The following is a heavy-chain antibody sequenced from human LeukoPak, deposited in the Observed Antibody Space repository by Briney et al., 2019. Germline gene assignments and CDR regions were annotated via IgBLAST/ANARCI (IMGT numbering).Heavy chain of an antibody. CDR2: IYYSGST. Sequence: SESLSLTCTGSGGTISNYYWSWIRQPPGKGLEWIGYIYYSGSTNSNPALKSRVTISVDTSKNQFSLKLSSVTAADEAVYYCARDRRDSSGYYKYYFDYWGQGTLVTVSS. CDR3: ARDRRDSSGYYKYYFDY. CDR1: GGTISNYY. V-gene: IGHV4-59*01. J-gene: IGHJ4*02. D-gene: IGHD3-22*01.